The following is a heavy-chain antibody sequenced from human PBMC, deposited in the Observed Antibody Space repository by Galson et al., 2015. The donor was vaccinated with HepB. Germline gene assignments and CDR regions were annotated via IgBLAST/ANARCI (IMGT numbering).Heavy chain of an antibody. Sequence: SLRLSCASSGFSFSNYAIHWVRQAPGKGLEWMAVISYDGSFRYYSDSVKGRFTTSRDSSSNTVFLLMTSLRVDDTAVYYCAKVAILGATPHYFDYLGQGTLVIGSS. CDR2: ISYDGSFR. CDR3: AKVAILGATPHYFDY. J-gene: IGHJ4*02. CDR1: GFSFSNYA. D-gene: IGHD3-16*01. V-gene: IGHV3-30*18.